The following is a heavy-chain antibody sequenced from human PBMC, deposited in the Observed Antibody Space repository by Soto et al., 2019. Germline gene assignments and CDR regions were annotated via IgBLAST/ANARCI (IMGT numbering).Heavy chain of an antibody. CDR2: ISAYNGNT. V-gene: IGHV1-18*01. D-gene: IGHD6-6*01. J-gene: IGHJ6*02. CDR3: AREQLVLWDQTSSSDFHYYYYGMDV. CDR1: GYTFTSYG. Sequence: QVQLVQSGAEVKKPGASVKVSCKASGYTFTSYGISWVRQAPGQGLEWMGWISAYNGNTNYAQKLQGRVTMTTDTSTSTAYMELRSLRSDDTAVYSCAREQLVLWDQTSSSDFHYYYYGMDVWGQGTTVTVSS.